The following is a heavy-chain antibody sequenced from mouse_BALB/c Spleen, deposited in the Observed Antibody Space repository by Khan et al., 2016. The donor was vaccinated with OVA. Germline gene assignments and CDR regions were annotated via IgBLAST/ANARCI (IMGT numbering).Heavy chain of an antibody. CDR1: GYTFTSYT. CDR2: INPSSGYT. V-gene: IGHV1-4*01. CDR3: ARDGDYYRNDGWFAY. J-gene: IGHJ3*01. D-gene: IGHD2-14*01. Sequence: QVQLQQSGAELARPGASVKMSCKASGYTFTSYTIHWIKQRPGQGLEWIGYINPSSGYTNYNQKFKDKSTFTADNSSTTAYMQLSSLTSDDSAVYYWARDGDYYRNDGWFAYWGQGTLVTVSA.